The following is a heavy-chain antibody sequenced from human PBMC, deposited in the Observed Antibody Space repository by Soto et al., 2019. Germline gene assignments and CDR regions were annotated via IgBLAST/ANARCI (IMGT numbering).Heavy chain of an antibody. V-gene: IGHV3-23*01. CDR1: GFTFSSYA. D-gene: IGHD3-3*01. CDR2: ISGSGGST. CDR3: AKVLYYDFWSGYSLFDY. Sequence: PXGSLRLSGAASGFTFSSYAMSWVRQAPGKGLEWVSAISGSGGSTYYADSVKGRFTISRDNSKNTLYLQMNSLRAEDTAVYYCAKVLYYDFWSGYSLFDYWGQGTLVTVSS. J-gene: IGHJ4*02.